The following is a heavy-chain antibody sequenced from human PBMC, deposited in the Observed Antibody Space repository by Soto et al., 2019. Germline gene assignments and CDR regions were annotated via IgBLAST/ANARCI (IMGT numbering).Heavy chain of an antibody. Sequence: SETLSLTCTVSCGAITSHYWTWLRQPPGKGLEWIGYISYSGRTYYNPSLKSRVTTSAHTSRNQFSLKLSSVIAADTAVYYCGRADPDASVGYWGQGTLVTVSS. V-gene: IGHV4-59*11. J-gene: IGHJ4*02. CDR1: CGAITSHY. CDR3: GRADPDASVGY. D-gene: IGHD3-16*01. CDR2: ISYSGRT.